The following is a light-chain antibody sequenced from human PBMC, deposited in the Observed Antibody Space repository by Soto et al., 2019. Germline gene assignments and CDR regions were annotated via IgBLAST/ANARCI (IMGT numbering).Light chain of an antibody. Sequence: EIVMTQSPASLSVSPGGRATLSCRASQSISNYLAWYQQKPGQAPKLLIYGASTMEPGVPSRFSGSGSGTDFTLTISSLQPEDFATYYCQQYKSGSWTFGQGTKVDIK. CDR3: QQYKSGSWT. CDR2: GAS. J-gene: IGKJ1*01. CDR1: QSISNY. V-gene: IGKV3-15*01.